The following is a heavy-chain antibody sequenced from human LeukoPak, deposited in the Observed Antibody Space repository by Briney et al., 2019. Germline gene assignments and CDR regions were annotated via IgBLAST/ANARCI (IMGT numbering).Heavy chain of an antibody. D-gene: IGHD3-3*01. CDR3: ARTIFDYYGMDV. Sequence: SETLSLTCTVSGGSISSYYWSWIRQPPGKGLEWTGYIYYSGSTNYNPSLKSRVTLSVDTSKNQFSLKLSSVTAADTAVYYCARTIFDYYGMDVWGQGTTVTVSS. J-gene: IGHJ6*02. V-gene: IGHV4-59*01. CDR1: GGSISSYY. CDR2: IYYSGST.